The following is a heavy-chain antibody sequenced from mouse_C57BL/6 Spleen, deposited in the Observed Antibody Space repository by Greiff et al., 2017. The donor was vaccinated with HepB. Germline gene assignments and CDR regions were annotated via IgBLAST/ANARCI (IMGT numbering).Heavy chain of an antibody. CDR1: GFTFSSYA. D-gene: IGHD1-1*01. CDR3: AREATVVGDAMDY. CDR2: ISDGGSYT. J-gene: IGHJ4*01. V-gene: IGHV5-4*03. Sequence: EVNVVESGGGLVKPGGSLKLSCAASGFTFSSYAMSWVRQTPEKRLEWVATISDGGSYTYYPDNVKGRFTISRDNAKNNLYLQMSHLKSEDTAMYYCAREATVVGDAMDYWGQGTSVTVSS.